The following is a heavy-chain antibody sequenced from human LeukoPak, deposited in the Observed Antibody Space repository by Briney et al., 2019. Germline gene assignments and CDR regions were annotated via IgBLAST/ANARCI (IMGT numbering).Heavy chain of an antibody. Sequence: GSLRLSCAASGFTFDDYGMSWVRQAPGKGLEWIGEIYHSGSTNYNPSLKSRVTISVDKSKNQFSLKLSSVTAADTAVYYCATMRSSSWFPDYWGQGTLVTVSS. CDR2: IYHSGST. V-gene: IGHV4-4*02. CDR1: GFTFDDYG. J-gene: IGHJ4*02. D-gene: IGHD6-13*01. CDR3: ATMRSSSWFPDY.